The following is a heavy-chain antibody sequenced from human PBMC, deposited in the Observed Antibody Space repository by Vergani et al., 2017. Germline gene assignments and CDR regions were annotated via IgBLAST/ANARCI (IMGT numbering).Heavy chain of an antibody. V-gene: IGHV3-23*01. D-gene: IGHD3-22*01. J-gene: IGHJ4*02. CDR2: ISGSGGST. CDR3: ARDLEKWLSGGHFDY. CDR1: GFTFSSYA. Sequence: EVQLLESGGGLVQPGGSLRLSCAASGFTFSSYAMSWVRQAPGKGLEWVSAISGSGGSTYYADSVKGRFTISRDNSKNTLYLQMNSLRAEDTAVYYCARDLEKWLSGGHFDYWGQGTLVTVSS.